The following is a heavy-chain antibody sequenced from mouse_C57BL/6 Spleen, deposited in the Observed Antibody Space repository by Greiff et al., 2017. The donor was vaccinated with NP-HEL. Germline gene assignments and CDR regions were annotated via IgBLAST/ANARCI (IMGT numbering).Heavy chain of an antibody. D-gene: IGHD2-1*01. CDR1: GFSFNTYA. Sequence: EVMVVESGGGLVQPKGSLKLSCAASGFSFNTYAMNWVRQAPGKGLEWVARIRCKRNNYATYYADSVKDRFTISRDDSERMLYQQKNNNKTEDTAMNYCVRTPGNYHYAMDYWGQGTSVTVSS. J-gene: IGHJ4*01. CDR3: VRTPGNYHYAMDY. CDR2: IRCKRNNYAT. V-gene: IGHV10-1*01.